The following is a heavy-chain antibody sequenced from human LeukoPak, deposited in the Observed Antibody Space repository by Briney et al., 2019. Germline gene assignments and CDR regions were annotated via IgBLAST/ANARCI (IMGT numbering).Heavy chain of an antibody. CDR1: GYSISSGYY. CDR2: IYYSGST. V-gene: IGHV4-38-2*02. D-gene: IGHD1-26*01. J-gene: IGHJ5*02. Sequence: SETLSLTCTVSGYSISSGYYWGWIRQPPGKGLEWIGSIYYSGSTYYNPSLKSRVTISVDTSKNPFSLKLSSVTAADTAVYYCARQRDYSGSPMYNWFDPWGQGTLVTVSS. CDR3: ARQRDYSGSPMYNWFDP.